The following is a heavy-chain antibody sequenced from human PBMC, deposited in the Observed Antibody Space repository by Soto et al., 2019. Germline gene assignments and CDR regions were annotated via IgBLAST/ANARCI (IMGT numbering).Heavy chain of an antibody. CDR1: GDTFNSYT. D-gene: IGHD2-2*01. J-gene: IGHJ2*01. Sequence: GASVKVSCKASGDTFNSYTISWVQQAPGQGLEWMGRIIPVLDMANYAQKFQGRVTITADKSTSTAYMELSSLRSEDTAVYYCARGYCSSSSCYGGIRYFDLWGRGTLVTVSS. CDR3: ARGYCSSSSCYGGIRYFDL. CDR2: IIPVLDMA. V-gene: IGHV1-69*02.